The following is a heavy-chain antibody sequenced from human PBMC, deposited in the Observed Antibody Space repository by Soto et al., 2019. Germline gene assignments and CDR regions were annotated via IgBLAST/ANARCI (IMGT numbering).Heavy chain of an antibody. CDR1: GGSISISNW. V-gene: IGHV4-4*02. Sequence: PSETLSLTCAVSGGSISISNWWSWVRQPPGKGLEWIGEIYHSGSSNYNPSLKSRVTISVDESKNQFSLKLSSVTAADTAVYYCARDLADIVVVPAARKNDQVYYYYGMDVWGQGTTVTVSS. J-gene: IGHJ6*02. D-gene: IGHD2-2*01. CDR3: ARDLADIVVVPAARKNDQVYYYYGMDV. CDR2: IYHSGSS.